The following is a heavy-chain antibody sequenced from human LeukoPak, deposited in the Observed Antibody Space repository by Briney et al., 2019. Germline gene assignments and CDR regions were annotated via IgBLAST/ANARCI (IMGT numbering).Heavy chain of an antibody. CDR1: GGSFSGYY. Sequence: SETLSLTCAVYGGSFSGYYWSWIRQPPGKGLEWIGEINHSGSTNYNPSLKSRVTISVDTSKNQFSLKLSPVTAADTAVYYCARVLITYYYDSSGGAFDIWGQGTMVTVSS. V-gene: IGHV4-34*01. J-gene: IGHJ3*02. D-gene: IGHD3-22*01. CDR3: ARVLITYYYDSSGGAFDI. CDR2: INHSGST.